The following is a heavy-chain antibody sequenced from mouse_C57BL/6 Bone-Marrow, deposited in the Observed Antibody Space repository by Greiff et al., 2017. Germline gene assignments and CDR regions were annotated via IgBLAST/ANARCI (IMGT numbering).Heavy chain of an antibody. CDR1: GFTFSDSG. V-gene: IGHV5-17*01. CDR3: AKVGNCGNYFDY. CDR2: ISSGSSTI. J-gene: IGHJ2*01. D-gene: IGHD1-1*02. Sequence: EVKLVESGGGLVKPGGSLKLSCAASGFTFSDSGMHWVRQAPEKGLEWVAYISSGSSTIYYADTVKGRFTIARDNAKNTLFLRMTSLRSEDTAMYCCAKVGNCGNYFDYWGQGTTLTVSS.